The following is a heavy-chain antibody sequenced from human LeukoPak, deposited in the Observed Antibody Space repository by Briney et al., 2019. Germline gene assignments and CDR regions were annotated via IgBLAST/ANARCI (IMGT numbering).Heavy chain of an antibody. CDR3: ARDVYPYDFWSGYSAFDI. D-gene: IGHD3-3*01. CDR2: IIPILGIA. Sequence: GASVKVSCKASGGTFSSYAISWVRQAPGQGLEWMGRIIPILGIASYAQKFQGRVTITADKSTSTAYMELSSLRSEDTAVYYCARDVYPYDFWSGYSAFDIWGQGTMSPSLQ. J-gene: IGHJ3*02. V-gene: IGHV1-69*04. CDR1: GGTFSSYA.